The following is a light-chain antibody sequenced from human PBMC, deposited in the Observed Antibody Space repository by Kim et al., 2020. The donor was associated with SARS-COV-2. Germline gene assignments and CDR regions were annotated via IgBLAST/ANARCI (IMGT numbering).Light chain of an antibody. CDR2: EDS. Sequence: STTISCTGTSSCGSSYNLVAWYQQHPGKAPKHMIYEDSERPSGVSNRFSGSKSGNTASLTISVLQAEDEADDDCCSYAGSSSFYVFGTGTKVTVL. V-gene: IGLV2-23*02. CDR1: SSCGSSYNL. J-gene: IGLJ1*01. CDR3: CSYAGSSSFYV.